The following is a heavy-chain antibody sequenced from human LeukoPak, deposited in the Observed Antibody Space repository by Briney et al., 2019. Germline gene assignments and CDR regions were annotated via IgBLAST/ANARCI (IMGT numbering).Heavy chain of an antibody. V-gene: IGHV4-31*03. CDR1: GGSISSSTYY. CDR3: ASRKVDSSGYEQFDY. D-gene: IGHD3-22*01. Sequence: SETLSLTCTVSGGSISSSTYYWGWIRQHPGTGLEWIGYIYYSGSTYYNPSLKSRVTISVDTSKNQFSLKLSSVTAADTAVYYCASRKVDSSGYEQFDYWGQGTLVTVSS. J-gene: IGHJ4*02. CDR2: IYYSGST.